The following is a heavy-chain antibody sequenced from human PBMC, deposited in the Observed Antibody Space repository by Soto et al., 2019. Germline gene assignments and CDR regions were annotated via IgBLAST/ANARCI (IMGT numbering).Heavy chain of an antibody. V-gene: IGHV4-34*01. D-gene: IGHD3-10*01. CDR1: GGSFSGYY. Sequence: PSETLSLTCAVYGGSFSGYYWSWIRQPPGKGLEWIGEINHSGSTNYNPSLKSRVTISVDTSKNQFSLKLSSVTAADTAVYYCARGRSGSRGYYYYYGMDVWGQGTTVTVSS. CDR2: INHSGST. J-gene: IGHJ6*02. CDR3: ARGRSGSRGYYYYYGMDV.